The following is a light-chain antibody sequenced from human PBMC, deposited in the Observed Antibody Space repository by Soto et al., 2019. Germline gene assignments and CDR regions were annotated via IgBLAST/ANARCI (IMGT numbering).Light chain of an antibody. CDR2: AAS. CDR3: QQSYSTPLT. Sequence: DIQMTQSPSSLSASVGDRVTITCRASQSISSYLYWYQQKPGKAPTLLIYAASSLQSGVPSRFRSSRSGTDFTLTISSLQPEDFATYYCQQSYSTPLTFGGGTKVEIK. CDR1: QSISSY. V-gene: IGKV1-39*01. J-gene: IGKJ4*01.